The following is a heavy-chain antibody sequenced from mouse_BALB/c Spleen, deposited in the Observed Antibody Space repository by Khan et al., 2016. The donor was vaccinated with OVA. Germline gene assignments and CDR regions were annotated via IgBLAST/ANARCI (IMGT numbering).Heavy chain of an antibody. CDR2: ISSGGDYT. J-gene: IGHJ3*01. CDR1: GFTFSSYS. V-gene: IGHV5-6*01. D-gene: IGHD4-1*01. CDR3: ASHLTGSFAY. Sequence: LVESGGDLVKPGGSLKLSCAASGFTFSSYSMSWVRQTPDKRLEWVATISSGGDYTYYPDNVKGRFTISRDNAKNTLYLQMSSLKSEDTAMYYCASHLTGSFAYWGQGTLVTVSA.